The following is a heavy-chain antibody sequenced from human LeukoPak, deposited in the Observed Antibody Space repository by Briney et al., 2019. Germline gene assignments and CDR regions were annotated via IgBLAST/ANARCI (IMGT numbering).Heavy chain of an antibody. CDR2: INDVASHI. J-gene: IGHJ4*02. D-gene: IGHD4-17*01. CDR3: ARGSVLFPTTVTTFDY. CDR1: GFTFTNSA. V-gene: IGHV3-21*04. Sequence: GGSLRLSCAASGFTFTNSAMNWVRQAPGKGLEWVSSINDVASHIYYADSVKGRFTISRDNAKNSVSLQMNNLRAEDTGVYFCARGSVLFPTTVTTFDYWGQGTLVTVSS.